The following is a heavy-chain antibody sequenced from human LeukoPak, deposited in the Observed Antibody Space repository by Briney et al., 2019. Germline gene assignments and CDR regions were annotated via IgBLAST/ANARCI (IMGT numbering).Heavy chain of an antibody. CDR3: ARDGSAAAGPHDAFDI. D-gene: IGHD6-13*01. Sequence: LSLTCTVSGGSISSSSYYWGWIRQPPGKGLEWVSYISSSGSTIYYADSVKGRFTISRDNSRNTLYLQMNSLRAEDTAVYYCARDGSAAAGPHDAFDIWGQGTMVAVSS. CDR1: GGSISSSS. J-gene: IGHJ3*02. CDR2: ISSSGSTI. V-gene: IGHV3-11*04.